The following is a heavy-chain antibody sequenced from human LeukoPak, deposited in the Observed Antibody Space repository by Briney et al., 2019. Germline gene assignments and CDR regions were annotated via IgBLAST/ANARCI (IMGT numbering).Heavy chain of an antibody. CDR2: ISYDGSNK. CDR3: ARQQLVGPFGY. Sequence: PGGSLRLSCAASGFTFSSYGMHWVRQAPGKGLEWVAVISYDGSNKYYADSVKGRFTISRDNSKNTLYLQMNSLRAEDTAVYYCARQQLVGPFGYWGQGTLVTVSS. CDR1: GFTFSSYG. V-gene: IGHV3-30*03. J-gene: IGHJ4*02. D-gene: IGHD6-13*01.